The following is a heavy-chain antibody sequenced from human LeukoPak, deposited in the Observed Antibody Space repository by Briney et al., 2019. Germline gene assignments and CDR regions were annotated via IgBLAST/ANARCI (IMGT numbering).Heavy chain of an antibody. CDR2: IGGSDGTT. J-gene: IGHJ4*02. CDR1: GFTFSGYA. V-gene: IGHV3-23*01. CDR3: SKVRGNSIWNFFDY. Sequence: GGSLRLSCAASGFTFSGYAMTWVRQAPGKGLEWVSGIGGSDGTTYYAGSVKGRFTISRDNSKNTLYLEMNSLRADDTAVYYCSKVRGNSIWNFFDYWGQGTLVTVSS. D-gene: IGHD4-23*01.